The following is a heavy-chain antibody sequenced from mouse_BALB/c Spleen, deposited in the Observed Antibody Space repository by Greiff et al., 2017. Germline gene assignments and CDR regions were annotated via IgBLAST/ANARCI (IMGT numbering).Heavy chain of an antibody. CDR3: ARGDDGSSYDFDD. V-gene: IGHV1-54*01. CDR2: INPGSGGT. J-gene: IGHJ1*01. D-gene: IGHD1-1*01. Sequence: VQLQQSGAELVRPGTSVKVSCKASGSAFTNYLIEWVKQRPGQGLEWIGVINPGSGGTNYNEKFKGKATLTADKSSSTAYMQLSSLTSDDSAVYYCARGDDGSSYDFDDWGAGTTVTVSS. CDR1: GSAFTNYL.